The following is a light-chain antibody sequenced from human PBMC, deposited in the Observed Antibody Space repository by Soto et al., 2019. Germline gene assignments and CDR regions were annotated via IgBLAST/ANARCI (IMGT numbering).Light chain of an antibody. CDR3: QSYDSSLSGGV. Sequence: QSVLTQPPSVSGAPGQRVTISCTGSSSNIGAGYDVHWYQQLPGTAPKLLIYGNSNRPSGVPVRFSGSKSGTSASLAITGRLVEDEADYYCQSYDSSLSGGVFGVGTQLTVL. CDR1: SSNIGAGYD. J-gene: IGLJ3*02. V-gene: IGLV1-40*01. CDR2: GNS.